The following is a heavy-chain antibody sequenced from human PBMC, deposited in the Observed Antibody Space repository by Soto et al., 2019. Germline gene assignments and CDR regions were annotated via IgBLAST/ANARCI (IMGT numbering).Heavy chain of an antibody. J-gene: IGHJ4*02. Sequence: PGGSLRLSCAASGFTFSSYAMHWVRQAPGKGLEYVSAISSNGGSTYYANSVKGRFTISRDNSKNTLYLQMGSLRAEDMAVYYCARSPEGYCSGGSCYGLYFDYWGQGTLVTVSS. D-gene: IGHD2-15*01. V-gene: IGHV3-64*01. CDR3: ARSPEGYCSGGSCYGLYFDY. CDR1: GFTFSSYA. CDR2: ISSNGGST.